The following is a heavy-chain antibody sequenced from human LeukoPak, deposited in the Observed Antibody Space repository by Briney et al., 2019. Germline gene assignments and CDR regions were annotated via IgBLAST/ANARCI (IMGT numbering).Heavy chain of an antibody. V-gene: IGHV4-34*01. CDR1: GGSFSGYY. CDR3: ASSDRWHDFDY. J-gene: IGHJ4*02. CDR2: INHSGST. D-gene: IGHD3-3*01. Sequence: PSETLSLTCAVYGGSFSGYYWSWIRQPPGKGLEWTGEINHSGSTNYNPSLKGRVTISVDTSKNQFSLKLSSVTAADTAVYYCASSDRWHDFDYWGQGTLVTVSS.